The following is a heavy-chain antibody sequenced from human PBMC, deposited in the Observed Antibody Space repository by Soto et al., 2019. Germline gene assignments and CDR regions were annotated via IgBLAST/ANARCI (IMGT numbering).Heavy chain of an antibody. D-gene: IGHD4-4*01. Sequence: ASVKVSCRASGYTVTSYGISWVRQAPGQGLEWMGWISAYNGNTNYAQKFQGRVTITRDTSASTAYMELSSLRSEDTAVYYCARDGDYSNYDYWGQGTLVTVSS. V-gene: IGHV1-18*01. J-gene: IGHJ4*02. CDR2: ISAYNGNT. CDR1: GYTVTSYG. CDR3: ARDGDYSNYDY.